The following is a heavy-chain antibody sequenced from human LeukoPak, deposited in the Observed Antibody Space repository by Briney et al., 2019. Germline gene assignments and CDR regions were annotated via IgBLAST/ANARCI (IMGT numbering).Heavy chain of an antibody. CDR1: GFTFSSYA. V-gene: IGHV3-23*01. CDR2: ISGSGGST. CDR3: AKAGISGSSFYFDY. D-gene: IGHD1-26*01. Sequence: PGGSLRLSCAVSGFTFSSYAMSWVRQAPGKGLEWVSAISGSGGSTYYADSVKGRFTIPRDNSKNTLYLQMNSLRAEDTAVYYCAKAGISGSSFYFDYWGQGTLVTVSS. J-gene: IGHJ4*02.